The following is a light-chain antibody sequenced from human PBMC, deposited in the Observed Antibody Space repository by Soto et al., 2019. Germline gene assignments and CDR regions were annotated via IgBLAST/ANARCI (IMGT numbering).Light chain of an antibody. V-gene: IGKV3-15*01. CDR3: QQYNKWPPWT. J-gene: IGKJ1*01. CDR1: QSVSTN. Sequence: EIVITQSPATLSVSPGERATLSCSASQSVSTNLAWYQQKPGQAPRLLMYGASTRATGIPARFSGSGSGTEFTLTISSLQSEDFAVYYCQQYNKWPPWTFGQGTKVDI. CDR2: GAS.